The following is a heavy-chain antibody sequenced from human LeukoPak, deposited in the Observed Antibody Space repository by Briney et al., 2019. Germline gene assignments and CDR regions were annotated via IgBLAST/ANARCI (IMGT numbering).Heavy chain of an antibody. D-gene: IGHD6-19*01. CDR1: GYTFTGYY. V-gene: IGHV1-18*04. Sequence: ASVKVSCKASGYTFTGYYMHWVRQAPGQGLEWMGWISAYNGNTNYAQKLQGRVTMTTDTSTSTAYMELRSLRSDDTAVYYCAREGIAVAGTVFYYYYGMDVWGQGTTVTVSS. CDR2: ISAYNGNT. CDR3: AREGIAVAGTVFYYYYGMDV. J-gene: IGHJ6*02.